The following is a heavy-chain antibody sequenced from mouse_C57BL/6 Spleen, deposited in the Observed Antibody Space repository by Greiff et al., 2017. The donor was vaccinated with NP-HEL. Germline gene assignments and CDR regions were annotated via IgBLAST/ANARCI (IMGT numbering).Heavy chain of an antibody. Sequence: ESGPGLVKPSQSLSLTCSVTGYSITSGYYWNWIRQFPGNKLEWMGYISYDGSNNYNPSLKNRISITRDTSKNQFFLKLNSVTTEDTATYYCANSTPFAYWGQGTLVTVSA. J-gene: IGHJ3*01. CDR1: GYSITSGYY. CDR3: ANSTPFAY. V-gene: IGHV3-6*01. D-gene: IGHD2-5*01. CDR2: ISYDGSN.